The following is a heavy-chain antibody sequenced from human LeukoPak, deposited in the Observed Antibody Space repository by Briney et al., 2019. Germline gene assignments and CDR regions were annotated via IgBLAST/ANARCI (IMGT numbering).Heavy chain of an antibody. Sequence: ASVKVSCKASGYTFTSYAMHWVRQAPGQRLEWMGWINPNSGGTNYAQKFRGRVTMTRDTSISTAYMELRSLRSDDTAVYYCARGPNVLLWFGDLFDLDYWGQGTLVTVSS. CDR3: ARGPNVLLWFGDLFDLDY. CDR1: GYTFTSYA. V-gene: IGHV1-2*02. CDR2: INPNSGGT. D-gene: IGHD3-10*01. J-gene: IGHJ4*02.